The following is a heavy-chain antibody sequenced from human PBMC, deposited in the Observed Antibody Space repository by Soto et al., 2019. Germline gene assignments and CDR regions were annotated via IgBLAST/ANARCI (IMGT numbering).Heavy chain of an antibody. D-gene: IGHD6-13*01. J-gene: IGHJ6*02. Sequence: PSQTLSLTCAIYGDSVSSNSAAWNWIRQSPSRGLEWLGRTYYRSKWYNDYAVSVKSRITINPDTSKNQFSLQLNSVTPEDTAVYYCAREDSAAAAGTHLSYYYYGMDVWGQGTTVTVSS. CDR1: GDSVSSNSAA. V-gene: IGHV6-1*01. CDR3: AREDSAAAAGTHLSYYYYGMDV. CDR2: TYYRSKWYN.